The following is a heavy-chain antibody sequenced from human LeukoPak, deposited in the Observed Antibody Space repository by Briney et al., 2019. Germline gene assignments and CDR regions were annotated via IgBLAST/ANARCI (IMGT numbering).Heavy chain of an antibody. CDR1: GFTFSRYG. V-gene: IGHV3-33*01. CDR3: ARDGSYYYDSSGYPDYFDY. D-gene: IGHD3-22*01. CDR2: IWYDGSNK. Sequence: GRSLRLSCAASGFTFSRYGMHWVRQAPGKGLEWEAVIWYDGSNKYYADSVKGRFTISRDNSKNTLYLQMNSLRAEDTAVYYCARDGSYYYDSSGYPDYFDYCGQGTLVTVSS. J-gene: IGHJ4*02.